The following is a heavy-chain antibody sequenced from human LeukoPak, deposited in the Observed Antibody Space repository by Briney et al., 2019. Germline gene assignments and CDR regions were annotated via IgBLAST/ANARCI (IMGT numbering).Heavy chain of an antibody. V-gene: IGHV3-23*01. J-gene: IGHJ4*02. CDR2: MSVSGDTT. CDR3: AKAVRGAAAPVDY. D-gene: IGHD6-13*01. CDR1: GFTFSSYG. Sequence: PGGSLRLSCAASGFTFSSYGMSWVRQAPGKGLEWVSAMSVSGDTTIYADSVKGRFTISRDNSMNTLYLQMNSLRAEDTAVYYCAKAVRGAAAPVDYWGQGTLVTVSS.